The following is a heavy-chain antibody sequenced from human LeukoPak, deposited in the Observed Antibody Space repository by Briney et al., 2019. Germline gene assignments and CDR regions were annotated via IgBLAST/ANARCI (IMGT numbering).Heavy chain of an antibody. CDR3: ARDRESYTSGSYFI. V-gene: IGHV1-2*02. CDR1: GYTFTAYY. D-gene: IGHD3-10*01. J-gene: IGHJ4*02. Sequence: ASVKVSCKASGYTFTAYYIHWVRQAPGQGLEWMGWINPNSGDTNYAQKFRDRVTMDRDTSVTAAYMELSSLGSDDTAVYYCARDRESYTSGSYFIWGQGSLITVSS. CDR2: INPNSGDT.